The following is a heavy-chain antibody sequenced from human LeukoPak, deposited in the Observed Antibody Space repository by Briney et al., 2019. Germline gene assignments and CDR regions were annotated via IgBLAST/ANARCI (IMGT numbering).Heavy chain of an antibody. J-gene: IGHJ6*03. Sequence: QPGGSLRLSCAASGFTFSNYSMSWVRQAPGKGLEWVSYISGGRSNMYYADSVKGRFTISRENAQNSLYLQMNSLRAEDTAVYYCARERGQTGYYWSYYKDMDVWGIGTTVTVSS. CDR2: ISGGRSNM. CDR3: ARERGQTGYYWSYYKDMDV. D-gene: IGHD3-9*01. V-gene: IGHV3-48*01. CDR1: GFTFSNYS.